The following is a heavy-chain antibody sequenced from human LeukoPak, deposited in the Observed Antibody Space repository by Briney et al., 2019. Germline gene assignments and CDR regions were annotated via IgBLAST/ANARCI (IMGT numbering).Heavy chain of an antibody. CDR1: GGSISSSSYY. D-gene: IGHD5-18*01. V-gene: IGHV4-39*01. J-gene: IGHJ4*02. Sequence: SETLSLTCTVSGGSISSSSYYWGWIRQPPGKGLEWIGSIYYSGSTYYNPSLKGRVTISVDTSKNQFSLKLSSVTAADTAVYYCAREVDTASDYWGQGTLVTVSS. CDR3: AREVDTASDY. CDR2: IYYSGST.